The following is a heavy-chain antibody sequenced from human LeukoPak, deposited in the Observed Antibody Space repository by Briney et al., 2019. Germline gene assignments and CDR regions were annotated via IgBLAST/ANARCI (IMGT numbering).Heavy chain of an antibody. D-gene: IGHD6-13*01. CDR3: ARLGIAAAGDY. CDR2: IYPGDSDT. V-gene: IGHV5-51*01. Sequence: GESLKISCKASGYSFRNQWIGWVRQMPGKGLEWMGIIYPGDSDTRYSPSFQGQVTISADKSISTAYLQWSSLKASDTAMYYCARLGIAAAGDYWGQGTLVTVSS. CDR1: GYSFRNQW. J-gene: IGHJ4*02.